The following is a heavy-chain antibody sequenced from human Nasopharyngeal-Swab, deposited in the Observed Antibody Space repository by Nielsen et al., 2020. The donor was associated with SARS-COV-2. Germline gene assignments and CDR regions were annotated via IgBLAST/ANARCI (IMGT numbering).Heavy chain of an antibody. V-gene: IGHV3-21*01. D-gene: IGHD3-10*01. CDR3: ARGDRSGSYYPDY. CDR1: GFTFSSYS. J-gene: IGHJ4*02. CDR2: ISSSSSYI. Sequence: GESLKISCAASGFTFSSYSMNWVRQAPGKGLEWVSSISSSSSYIYYADSVKGRFTISRDNAQNSLYLQMNSLRAEDTAVYYCARGDRSGSYYPDYWGQGTLVTVSS.